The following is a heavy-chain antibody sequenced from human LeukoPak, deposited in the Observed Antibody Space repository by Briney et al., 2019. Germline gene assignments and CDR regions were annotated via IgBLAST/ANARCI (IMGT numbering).Heavy chain of an antibody. CDR1: GFTFSSYA. D-gene: IGHD3-10*01. V-gene: IGHV3-23*01. Sequence: GGSLRLSCAASGFTFSSYAMSWVRQAPGKGLEWVSAISGSGGSTYYVDSVKGRFTISRDNSKNTLYLQMNSLRAEDTAVYYCAKGKWLVRGAFGIWGQGTMVTVSS. CDR2: ISGSGGST. CDR3: AKGKWLVRGAFGI. J-gene: IGHJ3*02.